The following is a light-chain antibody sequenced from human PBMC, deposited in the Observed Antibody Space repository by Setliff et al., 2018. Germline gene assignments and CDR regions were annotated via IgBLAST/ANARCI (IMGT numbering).Light chain of an antibody. CDR3: SIHRSRGYV. CDR1: GSDVGTSKY. Sequence: QSALTQPASVSGSPGQSITISCTGTGSDVGTSKYVSWYQQHPGKAPKLIIYDVTTRPSGVSNRFSGSKSGNTASLTISGLQAEDEADYNCSIHRSRGYVFGTGTKGTVL. V-gene: IGLV2-14*03. CDR2: DVT. J-gene: IGLJ1*01.